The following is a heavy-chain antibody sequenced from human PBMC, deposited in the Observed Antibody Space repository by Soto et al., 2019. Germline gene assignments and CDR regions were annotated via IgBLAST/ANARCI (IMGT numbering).Heavy chain of an antibody. Sequence: SETLSLTCVVSGDSVSRGGYSWSWIRQPPGKGLEWIGNIYHSGSTYYNPSLKSRVTISEDRSKNQISLKPSSVTAADTAVYYCAKNTYYYDSSGFPEYWGQGTPVTVSS. J-gene: IGHJ4*02. CDR1: GDSVSRGGYS. CDR3: AKNTYYYDSSGFPEY. CDR2: IYHSGST. D-gene: IGHD3-22*01. V-gene: IGHV4-30-2*01.